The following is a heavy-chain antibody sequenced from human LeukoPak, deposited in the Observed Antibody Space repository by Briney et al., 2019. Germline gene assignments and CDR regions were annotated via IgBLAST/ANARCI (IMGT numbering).Heavy chain of an antibody. J-gene: IGHJ4*02. Sequence: GGSLRLSCAASGFTFDDYGMSWVRQAPGKGLEWVSGINWNGGSTGYADSVKGRFTISRDNAKNSLYLQMNSLRAEDTALYCCAREKMRYCSGTSCYTPFDYWGQGTLVTASS. CDR2: INWNGGST. CDR1: GFTFDDYG. V-gene: IGHV3-20*04. D-gene: IGHD2-2*02. CDR3: AREKMRYCSGTSCYTPFDY.